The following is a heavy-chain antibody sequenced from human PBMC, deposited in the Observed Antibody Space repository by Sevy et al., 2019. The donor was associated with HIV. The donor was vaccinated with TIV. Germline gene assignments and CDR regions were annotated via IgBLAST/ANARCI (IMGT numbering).Heavy chain of an antibody. CDR1: GGTFSSYA. J-gene: IGHJ5*02. D-gene: IGHD6-6*01. V-gene: IGHV1-69*13. Sequence: ASVKVSCKASGGTFSSYAISWVRQAPGQGLEWMGGIIPIFGTANYAQKFQGRVTITADESTSTAYMELSSLRSEDTAVYYCARSFSSSSLNFWFHPWGQGTLVTVSS. CDR3: ARSFSSSSLNFWFHP. CDR2: IIPIFGTA.